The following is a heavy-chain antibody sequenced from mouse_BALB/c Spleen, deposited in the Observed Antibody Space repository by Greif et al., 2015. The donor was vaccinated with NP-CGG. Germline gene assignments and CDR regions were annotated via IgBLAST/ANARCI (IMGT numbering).Heavy chain of an antibody. CDR2: INPGSGGT. J-gene: IGHJ1*01. V-gene: IGHV1-54*01. Sequence: QVHVKQSGAELVRPGTSVKVSCKASGYAFTNYLIEWVKQRPGQGLEWIGVINPGSGGTNYNEKFKGKATLTADKSSSTAYMQLSSLTSDDSAVYFCARDYYGYDVWYFDVWGAGTTVTVSS. CDR1: GYAFTNYL. CDR3: ARDYYGYDVWYFDV. D-gene: IGHD2-2*01.